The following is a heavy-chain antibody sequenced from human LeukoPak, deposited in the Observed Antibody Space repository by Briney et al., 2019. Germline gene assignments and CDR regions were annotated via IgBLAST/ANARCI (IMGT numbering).Heavy chain of an antibody. Sequence: PSETLSLTCAVYGGSFSGYYWSWIRQPPGKGLEWIGEINHSGSTNYNPSLKSRVTISVDTSKNQFSLKLSSVTAADTAVYYCAGLRTFDYWGQGTLVTVSS. V-gene: IGHV4-34*01. CDR3: AGLRTFDY. D-gene: IGHD1-7*01. CDR2: INHSGST. CDR1: GGSFSGYY. J-gene: IGHJ4*02.